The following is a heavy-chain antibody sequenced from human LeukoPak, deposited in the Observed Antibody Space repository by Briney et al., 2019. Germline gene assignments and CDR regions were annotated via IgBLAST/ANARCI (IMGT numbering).Heavy chain of an antibody. CDR1: GGSISSYY. CDR2: IYHSGST. J-gene: IGHJ4*02. D-gene: IGHD3-16*02. CDR3: ARDSFMITFGGVIVGAFDY. Sequence: SETLSLTCTVSGGSISSYYWGWIRQPPGKGLEWIGTIYHSGSTYYNPSLKSRVTISVDTSKNQFSLKLSSVTAADTAVYCCARDSFMITFGGVIVGAFDYWGQGTLVTVSS. V-gene: IGHV4-38-2*02.